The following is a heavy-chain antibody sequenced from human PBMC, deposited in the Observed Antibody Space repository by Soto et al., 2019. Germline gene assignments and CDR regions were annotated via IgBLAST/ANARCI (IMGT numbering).Heavy chain of an antibody. CDR1: GFTFSSYG. CDR3: ARNVRRTIPAAMYYYYVDC. D-gene: IGHD2-2*01. Sequence: GGSLRLSCAASGFTFSSYGMHWVRQAPGKGLEWVAVISYDGSNKYYADSVKGRFTISRDNSKNTLYLQMNSLRAEDTAVYYCARNVRRTIPAAMYYYYVDCRGKGTTVTVSS. CDR2: ISYDGSNK. J-gene: IGHJ6*03. V-gene: IGHV3-30*03.